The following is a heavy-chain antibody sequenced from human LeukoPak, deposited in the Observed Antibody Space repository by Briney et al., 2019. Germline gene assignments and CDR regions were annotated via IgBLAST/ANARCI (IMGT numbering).Heavy chain of an antibody. Sequence: PGGSLRLSCAASGFTFSSYWMSWVRQAPGKGLEWVANIKQDGSEKYYVDSVKGRFTISRDNAKNSLYLQMNSLRAEDTAVYYCARDDGKSGQTYYYYYYGMDVWGQGTTVTVSS. V-gene: IGHV3-7*01. CDR1: GFTFSSYW. D-gene: IGHD5-12*01. CDR3: ARDDGKSGQTYYYYYYGMDV. J-gene: IGHJ6*02. CDR2: IKQDGSEK.